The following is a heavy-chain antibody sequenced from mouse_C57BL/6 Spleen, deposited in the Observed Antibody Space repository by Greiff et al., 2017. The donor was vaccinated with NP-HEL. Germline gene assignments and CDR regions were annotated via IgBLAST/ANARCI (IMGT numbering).Heavy chain of an antibody. CDR2: ISSGGDYI. D-gene: IGHD1-1*01. Sequence: EVQVVESGEGLVKPGGSLKLSCAASGFTFSSYAMSWVRQTPEKRLEWVAYISSGGDYIYYADTVKGRFTISRDNARNTLYLQMSSLKSEDTAMYYCTRDGYYGSSYGYLDVWGTGTTVTVSS. CDR3: TRDGYYGSSYGYLDV. J-gene: IGHJ1*03. CDR1: GFTFSSYA. V-gene: IGHV5-9-1*02.